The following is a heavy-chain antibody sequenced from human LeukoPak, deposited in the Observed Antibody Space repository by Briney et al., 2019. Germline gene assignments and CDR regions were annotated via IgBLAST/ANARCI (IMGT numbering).Heavy chain of an antibody. CDR2: ISGSGGST. CDR1: GFTFSSYA. Sequence: GGSLRLSCAASGFTFSSYAMSWVRQAPGKGLEWVSAISGSGGSTYYADSVKGRFTISRDNPKNTLYLQMNSLRAEDTAVYYCANNHIVVVVGAFDIWGQGTMVTVSS. V-gene: IGHV3-23*01. J-gene: IGHJ3*02. CDR3: ANNHIVVVVGAFDI. D-gene: IGHD2-15*01.